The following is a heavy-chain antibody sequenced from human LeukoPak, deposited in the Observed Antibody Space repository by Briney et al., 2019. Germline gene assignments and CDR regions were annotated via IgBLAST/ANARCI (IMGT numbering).Heavy chain of an antibody. CDR2: IYYSGST. Sequence: PSGTLSLTCTVSGGSISSYYWSWIRQPPGKGLEWIGYIYYSGSTNYNPSLKSRVTISVDTSKNQFSLKLRSVTAADTAVYYCARLTGYMIEDSFDYWGQGTLVTVSS. J-gene: IGHJ4*02. CDR1: GGSISSYY. D-gene: IGHD3-22*01. CDR3: ARLTGYMIEDSFDY. V-gene: IGHV4-59*12.